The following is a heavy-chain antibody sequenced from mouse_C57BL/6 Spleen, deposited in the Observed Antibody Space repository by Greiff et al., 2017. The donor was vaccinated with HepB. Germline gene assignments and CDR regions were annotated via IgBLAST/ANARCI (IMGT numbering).Heavy chain of an antibody. CDR3: ARKGYYSSSLAWFAY. J-gene: IGHJ3*01. V-gene: IGHV1-59*01. CDR2: IDPSDSYT. Sequence: VQLQQSGAELVRPGTSVKLSCKASGYTFTSYWMHWVKQRPGQGLEWIGVIDPSDSYTNYNQKFKGKATLTVDTSSITAYMQLSSLTSEYSAVYYCARKGYYSSSLAWFAYWGQGTLVTVSA. D-gene: IGHD1-1*01. CDR1: GYTFTSYW.